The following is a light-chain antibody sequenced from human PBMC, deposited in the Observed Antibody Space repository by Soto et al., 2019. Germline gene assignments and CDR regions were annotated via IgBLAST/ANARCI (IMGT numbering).Light chain of an antibody. J-gene: IGLJ1*01. Sequence: QAVVTQPPSVSGAPGQRVTISCTGSSSNIGAGYDVHWYQQLPGTAPKLLVYGNSNRPSGVPDRFSGSKSGTSASLAITGLQAEDEADYYCQSYDSGRVFGTGTKLTVL. CDR1: SSNIGAGYD. CDR3: QSYDSGRV. CDR2: GNS. V-gene: IGLV1-40*01.